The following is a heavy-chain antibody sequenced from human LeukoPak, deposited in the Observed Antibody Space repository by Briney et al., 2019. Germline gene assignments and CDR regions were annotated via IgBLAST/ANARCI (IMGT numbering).Heavy chain of an antibody. J-gene: IGHJ4*02. CDR3: ARVGDYVPLPRY. V-gene: IGHV3-74*01. CDR1: GFTFSSYW. D-gene: IGHD4-17*01. Sequence: GGSLRLSCAASGFTFSSYWMHWVRQAPGKGLVWVSRINSDGSSTSYADSVKGRFTISRDNAKNTLYLQMNSLRAEDTAVYYCARVGDYVPLPRYWGQGTLVTVSS. CDR2: INSDGSST.